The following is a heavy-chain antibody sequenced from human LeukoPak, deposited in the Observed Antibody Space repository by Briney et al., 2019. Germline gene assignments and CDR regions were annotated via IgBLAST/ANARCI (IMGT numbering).Heavy chain of an antibody. V-gene: IGHV4-59*01. CDR2: IYYSGST. J-gene: IGHJ6*02. Sequence: PSETLSLTCTVSGGSISSYYWSWIRQPPGKGLEWIGYIYYSGSTNYNPSLKSRVTISLDTSKNQFSLKLSSVTAADTAVYYCARDKESVVDTAMADYYYYGMDVWGQGTTVTVSS. CDR1: GGSISSYY. D-gene: IGHD5-18*01. CDR3: ARDKESVVDTAMADYYYYGMDV.